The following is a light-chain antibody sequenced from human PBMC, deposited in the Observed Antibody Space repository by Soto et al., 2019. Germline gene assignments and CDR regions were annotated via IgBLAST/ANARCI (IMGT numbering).Light chain of an antibody. CDR2: AAF. CDR3: QQGSSYPVT. J-gene: IGKJ3*01. Sequence: DIQMTQSPSSVSASVGDRVTITCRASQGISSWLAGYQQKPGKAPKFRIYAAFSFQSVVPSRFSVSRPVTDFTPTISSLQAEDCAPYQCQQGSSYPVTFGPGTKV. V-gene: IGKV1D-12*01. CDR1: QGISSW.